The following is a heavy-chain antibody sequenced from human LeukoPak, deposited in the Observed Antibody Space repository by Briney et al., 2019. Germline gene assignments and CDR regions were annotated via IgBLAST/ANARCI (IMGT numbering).Heavy chain of an antibody. CDR1: GYSFTSYW. D-gene: IGHD4-17*01. Sequence: GESLKISCKGSGYSFTSYWIGWVRQMPGKGLEWMGTIYPGDSDTRYSPSFQGQVTISADKSIRTACLQWSSLKASDTAIYYCASSTTVTTHYFDFWGQGTQVTVSS. CDR3: ASSTTVTTHYFDF. V-gene: IGHV5-51*01. CDR2: IYPGDSDT. J-gene: IGHJ4*02.